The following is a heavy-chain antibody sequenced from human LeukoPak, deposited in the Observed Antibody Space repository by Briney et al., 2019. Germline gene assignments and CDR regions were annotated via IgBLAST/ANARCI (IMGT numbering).Heavy chain of an antibody. Sequence: SVKVSCKASGGTFSSYAISWVRQAPGQGLEWMGRIIPIFGTANYAQKFQGRVTITTDESTSTAYMGLSSLRSEDTAVYYCARDRPSGGYCSGGSCSFDYWGQGTLVTVSS. CDR1: GGTFSSYA. D-gene: IGHD2-15*01. CDR2: IIPIFGTA. CDR3: ARDRPSGGYCSGGSCSFDY. V-gene: IGHV1-69*05. J-gene: IGHJ4*02.